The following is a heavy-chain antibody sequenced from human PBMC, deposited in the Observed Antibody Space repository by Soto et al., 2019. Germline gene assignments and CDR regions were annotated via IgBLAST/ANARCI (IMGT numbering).Heavy chain of an antibody. CDR1: GGTFSSYT. J-gene: IGHJ6*04. CDR3: ARQSSLFAKYGMDV. D-gene: IGHD2-21*01. CDR2: IIPILGIA. Sequence: ASVKVSCKASGGTFSSYTISWVRQAPGQGLEWMGRIIPILGIANYAQKFQGRVTITADKSTSTAYMELSSLRSEDTAMYYCARQSSLFAKYGMDVWGKGTTVTVSS. V-gene: IGHV1-69*02.